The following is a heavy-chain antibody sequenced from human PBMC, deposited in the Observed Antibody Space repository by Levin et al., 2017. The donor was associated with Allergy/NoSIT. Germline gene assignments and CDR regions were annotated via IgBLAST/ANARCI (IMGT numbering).Heavy chain of an antibody. Sequence: ASVKVSCKASGYTFSNYGISWVRQAPGQGLEWMGWISTYNGNTNYAQKFQGRVTMTTDTSTSTAYMELMSLRSDDTAVYYCARESSRDYGDYVDYWGQGTLVSVSS. CDR2: ISTYNGNT. J-gene: IGHJ4*02. CDR1: GYTFSNYG. D-gene: IGHD3-16*01. V-gene: IGHV1-18*01. CDR3: ARESSRDYGDYVDY.